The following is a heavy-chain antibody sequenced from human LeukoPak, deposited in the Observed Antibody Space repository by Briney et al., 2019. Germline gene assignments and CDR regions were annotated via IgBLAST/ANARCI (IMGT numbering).Heavy chain of an antibody. V-gene: IGHV3-74*01. CDR1: GFTFSSYW. Sequence: GGSLRLSCAASGFTFSSYWMHWVRQAPGKGLVWVSRINSDGSSTSYADSVKGRFTISRDNAKNTLYLQMNSLRAEDTAVYYCARALRIAVAGASDFDYWGQGNLVTVSS. CDR3: ARALRIAVAGASDFDY. D-gene: IGHD6-19*01. CDR2: INSDGSST. J-gene: IGHJ4*02.